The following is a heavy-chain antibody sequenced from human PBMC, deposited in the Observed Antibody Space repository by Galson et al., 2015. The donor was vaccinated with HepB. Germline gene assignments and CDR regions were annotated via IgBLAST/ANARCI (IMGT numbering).Heavy chain of an antibody. Sequence: SVKVSCKASGYTFTSYGISWVRQAPGQGLEWMGWISAYNGNTNYAQKLQGRVTMTTDTSTSTAYMELRSLRSDDTAVYYCARDVSIAVAGPDAFDIWGQGTMVTVSS. CDR3: ARDVSIAVAGPDAFDI. V-gene: IGHV1-18*04. D-gene: IGHD6-19*01. CDR1: GYTFTSYG. CDR2: ISAYNGNT. J-gene: IGHJ3*02.